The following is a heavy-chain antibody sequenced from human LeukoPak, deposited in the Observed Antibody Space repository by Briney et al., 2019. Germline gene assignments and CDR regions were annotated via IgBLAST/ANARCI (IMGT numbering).Heavy chain of an antibody. CDR1: GGTFSSYA. CDR3: ARAPTIFGVVITNYYMDV. J-gene: IGHJ6*03. V-gene: IGHV1-69*13. Sequence: SVKVSCKASGGTFSSYAISWVRQAPGQGLEWMGGIIPIFGTANYAQKFQGRVTITADESTSTAYMELSSLRSEDTAVYYCARAPTIFGVVITNYYMDVWGKGTTVTVSS. D-gene: IGHD3-3*01. CDR2: IIPIFGTA.